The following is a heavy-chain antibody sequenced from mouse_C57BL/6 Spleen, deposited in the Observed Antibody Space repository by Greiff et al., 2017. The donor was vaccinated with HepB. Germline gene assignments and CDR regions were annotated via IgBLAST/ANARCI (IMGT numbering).Heavy chain of an antibody. J-gene: IGHJ2*01. D-gene: IGHD1-1*01. V-gene: IGHV1-69*01. CDR2: IYPSDSYT. CDR1: GYTFTSYW. CDR3: ARGYYGSSDYFDY. Sequence: VQLQQPGAELVMPGASVKLSCKASGYTFTSYWMHWVKQRPGQGLEWIGEIYPSDSYTNYNQKCKGKSTLTVDKSSSTAYMQLSSLTSEDSAVYYCARGYYGSSDYFDYWGQGTTLTVSS.